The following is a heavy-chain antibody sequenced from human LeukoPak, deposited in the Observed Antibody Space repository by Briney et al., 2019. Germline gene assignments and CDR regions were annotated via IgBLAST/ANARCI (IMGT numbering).Heavy chain of an antibody. J-gene: IGHJ4*02. Sequence: SQTLSLTCAISGDSVSNNIATWNWVGQSPSRGLEWLGRTYYRSRWGNDYAISVKSRITINPDTSRNQFSLKLSSVTAADTAVYYCARAPYSWNDVGLDYWGQGTLVTVSS. V-gene: IGHV6-1*01. D-gene: IGHD1-1*01. CDR1: GDSVSNNIAT. CDR3: ARAPYSWNDVGLDY. CDR2: TYYRSRWGN.